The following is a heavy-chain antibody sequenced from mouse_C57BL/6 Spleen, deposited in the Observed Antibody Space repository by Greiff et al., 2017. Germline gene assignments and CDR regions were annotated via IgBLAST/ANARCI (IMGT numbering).Heavy chain of an antibody. J-gene: IGHJ1*03. CDR2: INPNYGTT. Sequence: VQLKESGPELVKPGASVKISCKASGYSFTDYNMNWVKQSNGKSLEWIGVINPNYGTTSYKQKFKGKATLTVDQSSSTAYMQLNSLTSEDSAVYYCARDGVYYGSSYRYFDVWGTVTTVTVSS. V-gene: IGHV1-39*01. CDR1: GYSFTDYN. CDR3: ARDGVYYGSSYRYFDV. D-gene: IGHD1-1*01.